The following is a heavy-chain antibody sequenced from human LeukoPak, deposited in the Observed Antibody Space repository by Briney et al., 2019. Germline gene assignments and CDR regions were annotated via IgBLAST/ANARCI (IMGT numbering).Heavy chain of an antibody. V-gene: IGHV4-39*02. CDR3: AREYGLYYYDSSGYYGDWFDP. CDR2: IYYSGST. CDR1: GGSISSSSYY. J-gene: IGHJ5*02. D-gene: IGHD3-22*01. Sequence: SETLSLTCTVSGGSISSSSYYWGWIRQPPGKGLEWIGSIYYSGSTYYNPSLKSRVTISVDTSKNQFSLKLSSVTAADTAVYYCAREYGLYYYDSSGYYGDWFDPWGQGTLVTVSS.